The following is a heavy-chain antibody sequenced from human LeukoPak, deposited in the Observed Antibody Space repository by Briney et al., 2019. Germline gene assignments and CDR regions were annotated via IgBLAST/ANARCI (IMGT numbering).Heavy chain of an antibody. CDR2: IKQDGSEK. J-gene: IGHJ6*02. D-gene: IGHD2-2*01. CDR1: GFTFSSYW. CDR3: ARVAMGYYCYGMDV. V-gene: IGHV3-7*01. Sequence: GGSLRLSCAASGFTFSSYWMSWVRQAPGKGLEWVANIKQDGSEKYYVDSVKGRFTISRDNAKNSLYLQMNSLRAEDTAVYYCARVAMGYYCYGMDVWGQGTTVTVSS.